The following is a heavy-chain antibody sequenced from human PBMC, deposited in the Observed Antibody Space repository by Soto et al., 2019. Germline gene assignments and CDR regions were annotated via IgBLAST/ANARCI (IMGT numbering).Heavy chain of an antibody. D-gene: IGHD3-22*01. CDR2: ISGSSDNT. V-gene: IGHV3-11*06. Sequence: GGSLRLSCAATRLTFSDYYMSWIRQAPGKGLEWLSYISGSSDNTNYADSVKGRFTISRDNAKKSLYLEMNSLRAEDTAVYYCATITMMTWGQGTLVTVSS. CDR1: RLTFSDYY. J-gene: IGHJ5*02. CDR3: ATITMMT.